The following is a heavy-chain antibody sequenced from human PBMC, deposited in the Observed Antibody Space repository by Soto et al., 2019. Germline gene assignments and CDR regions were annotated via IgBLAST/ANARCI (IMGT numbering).Heavy chain of an antibody. D-gene: IGHD2-2*01. V-gene: IGHV5-51*01. Sequence: PGESLKISCKGSGYSFTSYWIGWVRQMPGKGLEWMGIIYPGDSDTRYSPSFQGQVTISADKSISTAYLQWSSLKASDTAMYYCARFLGYCISTSCYEVYGYYYGMDVWGQGTAVTVSS. J-gene: IGHJ6*02. CDR1: GYSFTSYW. CDR2: IYPGDSDT. CDR3: ARFLGYCISTSCYEVYGYYYGMDV.